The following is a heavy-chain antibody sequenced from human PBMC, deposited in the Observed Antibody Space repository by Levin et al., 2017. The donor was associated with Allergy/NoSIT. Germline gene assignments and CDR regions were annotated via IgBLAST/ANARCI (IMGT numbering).Heavy chain of an antibody. Sequence: GGSLRLSCAASGFTVSSNYMSWVRQAPGKGLEWVSVIYSGGSTYYADSVKGRFTISRDNSKNTLYLQMNSLRAEDTAVYYCARDSGTALDGMDAFDIWGQGTMVTVSS. CDR3: ARDSGTALDGMDAFDI. CDR1: GFTVSSNY. CDR2: IYSGGST. J-gene: IGHJ3*02. V-gene: IGHV3-66*02. D-gene: IGHD1-26*01.